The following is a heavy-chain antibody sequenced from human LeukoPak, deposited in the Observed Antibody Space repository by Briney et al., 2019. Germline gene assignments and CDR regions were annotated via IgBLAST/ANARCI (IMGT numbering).Heavy chain of an antibody. CDR3: AGLQLWDNYYYYYYMDV. Sequence: SVKVFCKASGGTFSSYAISWVRQAPGQGLEWMGRIIPILGIANYAQKFQGRVTITADKSTSTAYMELSSLRSEDTAVYYCAGLQLWDNYYYYYYMDVWGKGTTVTVSS. J-gene: IGHJ6*03. CDR1: GGTFSSYA. D-gene: IGHD5-18*01. CDR2: IIPILGIA. V-gene: IGHV1-69*04.